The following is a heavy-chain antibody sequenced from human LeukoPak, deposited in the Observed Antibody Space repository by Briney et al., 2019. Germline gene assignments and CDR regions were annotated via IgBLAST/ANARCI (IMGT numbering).Heavy chain of an antibody. V-gene: IGHV4-4*07. D-gene: IGHD6-13*01. CDR2: IYTSGST. J-gene: IGHJ3*02. Sequence: SETLSLTCIVSGGSISSYYWSWIRQPAGKGLEWIGRIYTSGSTNYNPSLKSRVTMSVDTSKNQFSLKLSSVTPADTAVYYCARARLSSSSWYKNAFDIWGQGTMVTVSS. CDR1: GGSISSYY. CDR3: ARARLSSSSWYKNAFDI.